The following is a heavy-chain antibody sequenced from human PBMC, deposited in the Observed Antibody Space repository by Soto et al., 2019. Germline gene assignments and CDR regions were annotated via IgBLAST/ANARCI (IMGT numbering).Heavy chain of an antibody. CDR2: ISYDGSNK. CDR3: ARESSSSSGMDV. CDR1: GFTFSSYA. D-gene: IGHD6-13*01. J-gene: IGHJ6*02. Sequence: QVQLVESGGGVVQPGRSLRLSCAASGFTFSSYAMHWVRQAPGKGLEWVAVISYDGSNKYYADSVKGRFTISRDNSKNTLYLQMNSLRAEDTAGYYCARESSSSSGMDVWGQGTTVTVSS. V-gene: IGHV3-30-3*01.